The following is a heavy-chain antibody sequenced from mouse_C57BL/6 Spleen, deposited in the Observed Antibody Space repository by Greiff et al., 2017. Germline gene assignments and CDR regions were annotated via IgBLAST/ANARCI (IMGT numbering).Heavy chain of an antibody. V-gene: IGHV1-64*01. CDR3: ASDSSGSWFAY. CDR1: GYTFTSYW. Sequence: VQLQQPGAELVKPGASVKLSCKASGYTFTSYWMHWVKQRPGQGLEWIGMIHPNSGSTNYNEKFKSKATLTVDKSSSTAYMQLSSLTSEDSAVYYCASDSSGSWFAYWGQGTLVTVSA. D-gene: IGHD3-2*02. CDR2: IHPNSGST. J-gene: IGHJ3*01.